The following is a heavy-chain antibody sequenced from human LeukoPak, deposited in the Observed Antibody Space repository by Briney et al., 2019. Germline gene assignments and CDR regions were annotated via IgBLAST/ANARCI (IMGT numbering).Heavy chain of an antibody. CDR2: INHSGST. Sequence: KPSETLSLTCAVYGGSFSGYYWSWIRQPPGKGLEWIGEINHSGSTNYNPSLKSRVTISVDTSKNQFSLKLSSVTAADTAVYYCAGAQVRWRLVDYWGQGTLVTVSS. V-gene: IGHV4-34*01. CDR1: GGSFSGYY. J-gene: IGHJ4*02. D-gene: IGHD2-21*01. CDR3: AGAQVRWRLVDY.